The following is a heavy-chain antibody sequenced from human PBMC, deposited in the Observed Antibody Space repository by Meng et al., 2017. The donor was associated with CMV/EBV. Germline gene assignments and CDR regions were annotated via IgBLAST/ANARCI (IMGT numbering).Heavy chain of an antibody. J-gene: IGHJ4*02. CDR1: GGSISSYY. V-gene: IGHV4-59*01. CDR3: ARAYSSSCRVDY. CDR2: IYYSGST. D-gene: IGHD6-6*01. Sequence: SETLSLTCTVSGGSISSYYWNWIRQPPGKGLEWIGYIYYSGSTDYNPSLKSRVTISVDTSKNQFSLKLSSVTAADTAVYYCARAYSSSCRVDYWGQGTLVTVSS.